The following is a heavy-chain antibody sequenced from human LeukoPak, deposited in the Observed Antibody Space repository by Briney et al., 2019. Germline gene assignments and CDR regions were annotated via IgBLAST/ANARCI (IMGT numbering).Heavy chain of an antibody. CDR2: INHSGST. V-gene: IGHV4-34*01. D-gene: IGHD3-10*01. J-gene: IGHJ6*03. CDR1: GGSFSGYY. Sequence: SETLSLTCAVYGGSFSGYYWSWIRQPPGKGLEWIGEINHSGSTNYNPSLKSRVTISVDTSKNQFSLKLSSVTAADTAVYYCARGRTYYYGSGSYSYYYYMDVWGKGTTVTVSS. CDR3: ARGRTYYYGSGSYSYYYYMDV.